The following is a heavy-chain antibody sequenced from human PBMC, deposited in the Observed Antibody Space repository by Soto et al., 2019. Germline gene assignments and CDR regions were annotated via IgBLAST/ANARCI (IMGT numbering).Heavy chain of an antibody. CDR1: GYTFTSYA. V-gene: IGHV1-3*01. CDR3: ARDRYYYDSSGYLDY. CDR2: INAGNGNT. J-gene: IGHJ4*02. Sequence: ASVKVSCKASGYTFTSYAMHWVRQAPGQRLEWMGWINAGNGNTKYSQKFQGRVTITRDTSASTAYMELSRLRSDDTAVYYCARDRYYYDSSGYLDYWGQGTLVTVSS. D-gene: IGHD3-22*01.